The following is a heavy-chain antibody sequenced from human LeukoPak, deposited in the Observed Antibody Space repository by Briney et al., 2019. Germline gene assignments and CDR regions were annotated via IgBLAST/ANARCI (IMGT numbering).Heavy chain of an antibody. D-gene: IGHD2-15*01. V-gene: IGHV1-69*05. CDR2: IIPIFGTA. CDR1: GGTFSSYA. J-gene: IGHJ5*02. Sequence: GASVKVSCKASGGTFSSYAISWVRQAPGQGLEWMGGIIPIFGTANYAQKFQGRVTITTDESTGTAYMELSSLRSEDTAVYYCARSLGYCSGGSCYLPYNWFDPWGQGTLVTVSS. CDR3: ARSLGYCSGGSCYLPYNWFDP.